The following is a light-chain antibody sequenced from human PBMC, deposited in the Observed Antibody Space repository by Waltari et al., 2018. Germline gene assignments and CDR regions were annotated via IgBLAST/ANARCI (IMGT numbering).Light chain of an antibody. Sequence: QSVLTQPASVSGSPGQSITISCPGTRSAIGAYKFFSWFQQLPGQAPRLLISEATKRPSGVSYRFSGSKSGNTASLSISDLQAEDEADYYCCSYVGGSRVLFGGGTKLTV. CDR1: RSAIGAYKF. V-gene: IGLV2-23*01. CDR2: EAT. CDR3: CSYVGGSRVL. J-gene: IGLJ2*01.